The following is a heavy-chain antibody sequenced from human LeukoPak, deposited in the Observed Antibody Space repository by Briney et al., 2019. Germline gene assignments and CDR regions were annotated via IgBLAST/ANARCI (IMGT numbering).Heavy chain of an antibody. CDR2: INRDGSER. CDR1: GLTSSSYW. V-gene: IGHV3-7*01. Sequence: GGSLRLSCAASGLTSSSYWMSWVRQAPGKGLEWVANINRDGSERYYVDSVKGRFTISRDNAQNSLHLQMNSLRAEDTAVYFCARLGGGLLEHAFDIWGQGTMVTVS. CDR3: ARLGGGLLEHAFDI. D-gene: IGHD2/OR15-2a*01. J-gene: IGHJ3*02.